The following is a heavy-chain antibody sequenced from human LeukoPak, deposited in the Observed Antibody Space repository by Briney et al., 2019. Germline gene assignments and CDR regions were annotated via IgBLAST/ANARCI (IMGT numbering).Heavy chain of an antibody. D-gene: IGHD2/OR15-2a*01. J-gene: IGHJ5*02. CDR3: ARYYSTSSGSRWFDP. V-gene: IGHV3-21*01. Sequence: GGSLRLSCAASGFTFSSFTMHWVRQAPGKGLEWVSSISSSSNSMYYADSVKGRFTISRDNAKNSLYLQMNSVRAEDTAVYFCARYYSTSSGSRWFDPWGQGTLVTVS. CDR2: ISSSSNSM. CDR1: GFTFSSFT.